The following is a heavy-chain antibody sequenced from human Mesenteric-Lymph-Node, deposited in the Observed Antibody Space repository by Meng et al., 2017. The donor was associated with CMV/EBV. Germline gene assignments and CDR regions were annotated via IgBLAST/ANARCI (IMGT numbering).Heavy chain of an antibody. J-gene: IGHJ4*02. V-gene: IGHV1-69*05. CDR3: ARASGYCSSTSCYTDYFDY. CDR1: GYTFISYG. D-gene: IGHD2-2*02. CDR2: IIPIFGTA. Sequence: SVKVSCKASGYTFISYGITWVRQAPGQGLEWMGGIIPIFGTANYAQKFQGRVTITTDESTSTAYMELSSLRSEDTAVYYCARASGYCSSTSCYTDYFDYWGQGTLVTVSS.